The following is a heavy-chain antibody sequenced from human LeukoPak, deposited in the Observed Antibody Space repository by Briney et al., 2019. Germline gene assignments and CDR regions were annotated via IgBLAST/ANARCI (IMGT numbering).Heavy chain of an antibody. Sequence: PSETLSLTCAVYGGSFSGYYWSWIRQPPGKGLEWIGEINHSGSTNYNPSLKSRVTISVDTSKNQFSLKLSSVTAADTAVYYCASSGYSSSWHAVTFDYWGQGTLVTVSS. J-gene: IGHJ4*02. V-gene: IGHV4-34*01. CDR3: ASSGYSSSWHAVTFDY. D-gene: IGHD6-13*01. CDR1: GGSFSGYY. CDR2: INHSGST.